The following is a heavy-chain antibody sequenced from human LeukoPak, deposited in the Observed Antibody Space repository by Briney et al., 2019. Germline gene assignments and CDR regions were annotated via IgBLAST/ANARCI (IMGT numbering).Heavy chain of an antibody. CDR1: GDSISSGSYY. D-gene: IGHD3-22*01. J-gene: IGHJ5*02. Sequence: PSETLSLTCTVSGDSISSGSYYWSWIRQPPGKGLEWIGEINHSGSTNYNPSLKSRVTISVDTSKNQFSLKLSSVTAADTAVYYCARGRAYYDSSGPNWFDPWGQGTLVTVSS. CDR2: INHSGST. V-gene: IGHV4-39*07. CDR3: ARGRAYYDSSGPNWFDP.